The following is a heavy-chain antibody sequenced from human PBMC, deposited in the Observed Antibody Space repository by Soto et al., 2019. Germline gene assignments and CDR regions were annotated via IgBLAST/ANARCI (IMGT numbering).Heavy chain of an antibody. CDR3: ARGGYYDSSGHTSGAAFDI. J-gene: IGHJ3*02. V-gene: IGHV1-2*04. Sequence: ASVKVSCKASGYTFTGYYMHWVRQAPGQGLEWMGWINPNSGGTNYAQKFQGWVTMTRDTSISTAYMELSRLRSDDTAVYYCARGGYYDSSGHTSGAAFDIWGQGTMVT. CDR1: GYTFTGYY. CDR2: INPNSGGT. D-gene: IGHD3-22*01.